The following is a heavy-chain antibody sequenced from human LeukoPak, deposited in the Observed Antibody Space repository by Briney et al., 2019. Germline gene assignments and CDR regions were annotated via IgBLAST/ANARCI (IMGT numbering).Heavy chain of an antibody. V-gene: IGHV3-48*03. CDR3: ARDRSKVTAYDDALDL. D-gene: IGHD2-21*02. CDR2: ISDIGTTQ. Sequence: GGSLRLSCAASGFTFRTYELNWVRQAPGKGLEGVSYISDIGTTQHYADSVKGRFIISRDNAKNTLYLQMNSLTAEDTAVYYCARDRSKVTAYDDALDLWGQGTMVIVSS. CDR1: GFTFRTYE. J-gene: IGHJ3*01.